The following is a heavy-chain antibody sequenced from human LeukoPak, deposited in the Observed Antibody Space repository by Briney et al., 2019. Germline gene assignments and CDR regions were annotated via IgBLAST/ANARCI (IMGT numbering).Heavy chain of an antibody. J-gene: IGHJ4*02. D-gene: IGHD2-2*02. Sequence: GESLKISCQGSGYRFTSYWIGWVRHMPGKGLEWMGIIYPGDSDTRYSPSFQGQITISADKSITTAYLQWSSLQASDTAMYYSAIAGGSSTSCYRCFDYWGQGTLVTVSS. CDR1: GYRFTSYW. V-gene: IGHV5-51*01. CDR2: IYPGDSDT. CDR3: AIAGGSSTSCYRCFDY.